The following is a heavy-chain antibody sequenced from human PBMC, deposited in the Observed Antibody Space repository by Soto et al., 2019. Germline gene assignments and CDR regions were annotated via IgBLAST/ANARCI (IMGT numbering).Heavy chain of an antibody. CDR2: ISWNSGSI. J-gene: IGHJ4*02. CDR1: GFTFDDYA. D-gene: IGHD6-13*01. CDR3: AKGLAAAGTRYYFDY. Sequence: LRLSCAASGFTFDDYAMHSVRQAPGKGLEWVSGISWNSGSIGYADSVKGRFTISRDNAKNSLYLQMNSLRAEDTALYYCAKGLAAAGTRYYFDYWGQGTLVTVSS. V-gene: IGHV3-9*01.